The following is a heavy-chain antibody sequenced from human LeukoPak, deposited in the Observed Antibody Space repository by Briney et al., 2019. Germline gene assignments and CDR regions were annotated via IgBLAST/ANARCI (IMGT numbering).Heavy chain of an antibody. D-gene: IGHD3-3*01. CDR3: ARERGYDFWSGYFPGGDYYYYYMDV. J-gene: IGHJ6*03. CDR1: GGSISSSSYY. Sequence: SETLSLTCTVSGGSISSSSYYWGWIRQPPGKGLEWIGSIYYSGSTYYNPSLKSRVTISVDTSKNQFSLKLSSVTAADTAVYYCARERGYDFWSGYFPGGDYYYYYMDVWGKGTTVTVSS. V-gene: IGHV4-39*07. CDR2: IYYSGST.